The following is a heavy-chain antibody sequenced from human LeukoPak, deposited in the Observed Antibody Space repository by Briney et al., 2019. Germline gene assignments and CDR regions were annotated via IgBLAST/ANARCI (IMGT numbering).Heavy chain of an antibody. CDR3: ARRRITFGGVIVSDWFDP. CDR2: INHSGST. CDR1: GGSFSGYY. D-gene: IGHD3-16*02. Sequence: SETLSLTCAVYGGSFSGYYWSWIRQPPGKGLEWIGEINHSGSTNYSPALKSRVTISVDTSKNQFSLKLSSVPAADTAVYYCARRRITFGGVIVSDWFDPWGQGTLVTVSS. J-gene: IGHJ5*02. V-gene: IGHV4-34*01.